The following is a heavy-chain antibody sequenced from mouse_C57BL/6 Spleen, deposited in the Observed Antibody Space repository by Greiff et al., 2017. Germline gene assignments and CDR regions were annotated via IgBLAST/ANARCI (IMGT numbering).Heavy chain of an antibody. Sequence: QVQLQQSGAELVRPGSSVKLSCKASGCTFTSYWMHWVKQRPIQGLEWIGNIDPSDSETHYNQKFKDKATLTVDKSSSTAYMQLSSLTSEDSAVYYCAREGANWAYFDNWGEGTTLTVSS. CDR2: IDPSDSET. D-gene: IGHD4-1*01. CDR3: AREGANWAYFDN. J-gene: IGHJ2*01. V-gene: IGHV1-52*01. CDR1: GCTFTSYW.